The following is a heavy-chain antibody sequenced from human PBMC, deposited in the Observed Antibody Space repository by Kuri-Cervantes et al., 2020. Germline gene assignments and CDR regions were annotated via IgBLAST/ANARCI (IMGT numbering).Heavy chain of an antibody. CDR2: IWYDGSNK. V-gene: IGHV3-30*02. J-gene: IGHJ3*02. Sequence: GESLKISCAASGFTFSSYAMSWVRQAPGKGLEWVAVIWYDGSNKYYADSVKGRFTISRDNSKNTLYLQMNSLRAEDTAVYYCAKDLSPQLRAFDIWGQGTMVTVSS. CDR3: AKDLSPQLRAFDI. D-gene: IGHD3-10*01. CDR1: GFTFSSYA.